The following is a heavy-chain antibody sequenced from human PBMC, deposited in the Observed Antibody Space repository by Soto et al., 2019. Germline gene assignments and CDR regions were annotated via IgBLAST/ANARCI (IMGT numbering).Heavy chain of an antibody. V-gene: IGHV3-66*01. CDR2: IYSGGST. CDR3: ASWRSTIFGVVIPPRYYYMDV. Sequence: GGSLRLSCAASGFTVSSNYMSWVRQAPGKGLEWVSVIYSGGSTYYADSVKGRFTISRDNSKNTLYLQMNSLRAEDTAVYYCASWRSTIFGVVIPPRYYYMDVWGKGTTVTVSS. D-gene: IGHD3-3*01. CDR1: GFTVSSNY. J-gene: IGHJ6*03.